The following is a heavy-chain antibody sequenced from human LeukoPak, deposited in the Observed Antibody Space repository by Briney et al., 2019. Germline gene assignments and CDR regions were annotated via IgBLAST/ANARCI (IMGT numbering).Heavy chain of an antibody. CDR1: GSTLTELS. J-gene: IGHJ4*02. V-gene: IGHV1-24*01. D-gene: IGHD3-16*01. Sequence: GASVKVSCKVSGSTLTELSIYWVRQAPGKGLEWMGGFDPEDGEPIYAQKFQGRVTITDDISTDIMYMELSSLRSEDTAVYYCATGGMWGQGTLVTVSS. CDR3: ATGGM. CDR2: FDPEDGEP.